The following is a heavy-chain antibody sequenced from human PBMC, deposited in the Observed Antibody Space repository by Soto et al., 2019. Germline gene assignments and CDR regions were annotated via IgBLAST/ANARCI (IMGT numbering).Heavy chain of an antibody. V-gene: IGHV4-4*02. CDR1: SGSVGDNKW. J-gene: IGHJ4*02. Sequence: QVHLQEAGPGLVNPSGTLSLTCAVSSGSVGDNKWWTWVRQSPGKGMEWMGEIFHSGSSNYNPSLGSRISLSIDTSMNQDALKSTSVTAADTAIYFCTTFNYGDHAFDNWGQGTLVTV. D-gene: IGHD4-17*01. CDR2: IFHSGSS. CDR3: TTFNYGDHAFDN.